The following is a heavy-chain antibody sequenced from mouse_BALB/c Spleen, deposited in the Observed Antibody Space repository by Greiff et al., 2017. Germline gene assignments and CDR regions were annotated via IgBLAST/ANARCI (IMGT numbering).Heavy chain of an antibody. CDR3: ARRGYDVDFDY. CDR1: GFTFSSFG. J-gene: IGHJ2*01. Sequence: EVKLMESGGGLVQPGGSRKLSCAASGFTFSSFGMHWVRQAPEKGLEWVAYISSGSSTIYYADTVKGRFTISRDNPKNTLFLQMTSLRSEDTAMYYCARRGYDVDFDYWGQGTTLTVSS. V-gene: IGHV5-17*02. D-gene: IGHD2-2*01. CDR2: ISSGSSTI.